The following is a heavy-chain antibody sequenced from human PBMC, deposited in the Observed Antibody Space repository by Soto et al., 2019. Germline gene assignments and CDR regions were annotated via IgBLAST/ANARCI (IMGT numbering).Heavy chain of an antibody. CDR3: AHRRKWNDAFDI. CDR2: IYWDDDK. D-gene: IGHD1-1*01. CDR1: GFSLSTSGVG. V-gene: IGHV2-5*02. J-gene: IGHJ3*02. Sequence: QITLKESGPTLVKPTQTLTLTCTFSGFSLSTSGVGVGWIRQPPGKALEWLALIYWDDDKRYSPSLKSSLTITKDTSKNQVVLTMTNMDPVDTATYYCAHRRKWNDAFDIWGQGTMVTVSS.